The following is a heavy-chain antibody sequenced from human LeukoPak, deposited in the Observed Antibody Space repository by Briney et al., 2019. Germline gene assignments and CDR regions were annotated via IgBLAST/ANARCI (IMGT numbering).Heavy chain of an antibody. CDR1: GGSFSGYY. V-gene: IGHV4-34*01. D-gene: IGHD2-2*01. J-gene: IGHJ6*03. Sequence: SETLSLTCAVYGGSFSGYYWSWIRQPPGKGLEWIGEINHSGSTNYNPSLKSRVTISVDTSKNQFSLKLSSVTAADTAVYYCARLVPAATHNYYYYYMDVWGKGTTVTISS. CDR2: INHSGST. CDR3: ARLVPAATHNYYYYYMDV.